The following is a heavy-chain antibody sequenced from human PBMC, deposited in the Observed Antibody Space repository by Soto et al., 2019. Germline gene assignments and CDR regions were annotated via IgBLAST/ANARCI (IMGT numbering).Heavy chain of an antibody. D-gene: IGHD1-26*01. CDR3: AREEQLGPYYYYATDV. J-gene: IGHJ6*02. V-gene: IGHV4-4*07. CDR1: YGCMSSSY. Sequence: EALPLTCTHSYGCMSSSYWSWVRQPAGKGLEWIGRIHYSGSAKYNPSLKSRVTMSVDTSKNDFSLKLTSVTAADTAIYYCAREEQLGPYYYYATDVWGQGTTVTVSS. CDR2: IHYSGSA.